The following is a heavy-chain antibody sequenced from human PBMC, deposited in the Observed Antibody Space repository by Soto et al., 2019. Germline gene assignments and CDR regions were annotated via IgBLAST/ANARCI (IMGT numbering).Heavy chain of an antibody. V-gene: IGHV4-39*01. CDR1: GGSISRSNYY. J-gene: IGHJ4*02. D-gene: IGHD3-22*01. Sequence: PETLSLSCTVSGGSISRSNYYGGCIRQPPGKGLEWIGSIYYSGSTYYNPSLKSRVTISVDTSKNQFSLKLSSVTAADTAVYYCARLVYDSSGYRPGWGQGTLVTVS. CDR3: ARLVYDSSGYRPG. CDR2: IYYSGST.